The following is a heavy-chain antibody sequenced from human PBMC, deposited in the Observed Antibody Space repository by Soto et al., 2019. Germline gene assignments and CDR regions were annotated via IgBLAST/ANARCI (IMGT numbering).Heavy chain of an antibody. CDR1: GGSISSGGYY. D-gene: IGHD3-22*01. J-gene: IGHJ5*02. CDR3: ARDWGGGSYNPSITMIVVGPFDP. Sequence: SETLSLTCTVSGGSISSGGYYWSWIRQHPGKGLEWIGYIYYSGSTYYNPPLKSRVTISVDTSKNQFSLKLSSVTAADTAVYYCARDWGGGSYNPSITMIVVGPFDPWGQGTLVTVSS. CDR2: IYYSGST. V-gene: IGHV4-31*03.